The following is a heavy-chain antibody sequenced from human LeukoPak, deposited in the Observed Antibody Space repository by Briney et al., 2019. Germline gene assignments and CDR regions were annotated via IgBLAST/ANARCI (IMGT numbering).Heavy chain of an antibody. CDR2: IYYSGST. D-gene: IGHD3-16*01. CDR3: VSPGTPLLLGGLPHLAS. Sequence: KPSETLSLTCTVSGGSISSYYWSWIRQPPGKGLEWIGYIYYSGSTNYNPSLKSRVTISVDTSKNQFSLKLSSVTAADTPVYYCVSPGTPLLLGGLPHLASGAQGPLVTVSP. V-gene: IGHV4-59*01. J-gene: IGHJ4*02. CDR1: GGSISSYY.